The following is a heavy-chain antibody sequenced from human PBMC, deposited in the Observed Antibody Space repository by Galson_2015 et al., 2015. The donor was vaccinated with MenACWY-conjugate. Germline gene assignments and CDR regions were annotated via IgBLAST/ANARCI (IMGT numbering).Heavy chain of an antibody. CDR2: INVSGGST. CDR1: GFKLSNYD. CDR3: ARHMGPSANSYWYGVDY. V-gene: IGHV3-23*01. D-gene: IGHD3-10*01. J-gene: IGHJ4*02. Sequence: SLRLSCAASGFKLSNYDISWVRQAPGKGLKWVSTINVSGGSTHYADFVRGRVTISRDNSRNTVYLQMNSLRVDDTAVYYCARHMGPSANSYWYGVDYWGRGTLVTVSS.